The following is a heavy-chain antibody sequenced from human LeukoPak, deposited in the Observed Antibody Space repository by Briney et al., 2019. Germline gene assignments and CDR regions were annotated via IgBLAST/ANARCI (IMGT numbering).Heavy chain of an antibody. V-gene: IGHV3-33*01. CDR3: AILEQWLALDH. CDR1: GFTFSSYG. J-gene: IGHJ4*02. D-gene: IGHD6-19*01. CDR2: IWYDGSNK. Sequence: PGRSLRLSCAASGFTFSSYGMHWVRQAPGKGLEWVAVIWYDGSNKYYADSVKGRFTISRDNSKNTLYLQMNSLRAEDTAVYYCAILEQWLALDHWGQGTLVRVSS.